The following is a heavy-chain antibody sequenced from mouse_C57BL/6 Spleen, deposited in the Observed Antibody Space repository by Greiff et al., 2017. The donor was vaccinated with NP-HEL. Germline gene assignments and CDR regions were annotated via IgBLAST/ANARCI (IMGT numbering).Heavy chain of an antibody. J-gene: IGHJ3*01. Sequence: LVESGPELVKPGASVKISCKASGYAFSSSWMNWVKQRPGKGLEWIGRIYPGDGDTNYNGKFKGKATLTADKSSSTAYMQLSSLTSEDSAVYFCAQTAQATFAYWGQGTLVTVSA. D-gene: IGHD3-2*02. V-gene: IGHV1-82*01. CDR1: GYAFSSSW. CDR2: IYPGDGDT. CDR3: AQTAQATFAY.